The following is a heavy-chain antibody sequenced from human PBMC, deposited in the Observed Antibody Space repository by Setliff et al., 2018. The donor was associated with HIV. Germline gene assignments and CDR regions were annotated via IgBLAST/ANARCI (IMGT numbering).Heavy chain of an antibody. V-gene: IGHV1-46*01. CDR2: INPSGGST. J-gene: IGHJ6*03. Sequence: ASVKVSCKASGYTSTSYYMHWVRQAPGQGLEWMGIINPSGGSTSYAQKFQGRVTMTRDTSTSTVYMELSSLRSEDTAVYYCARDTYYNFWSGLEDYYYYMDVWGKGTTVTVSS. CDR1: GYTSTSYY. CDR3: ARDTYYNFWSGLEDYYYYMDV. D-gene: IGHD3-3*01.